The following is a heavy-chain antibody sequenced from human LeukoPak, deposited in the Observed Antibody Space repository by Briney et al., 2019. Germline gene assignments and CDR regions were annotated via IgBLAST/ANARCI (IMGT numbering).Heavy chain of an antibody. CDR1: GFTFSSYG. D-gene: IGHD3-9*01. Sequence: PGKSLRLSCAASGFTFSSYGMHWVRQAPGKGLEWVAFIRYDGINKYYADSVKGRFTMSRDNSKNTLYLQMNSLRAEDTGVYYCAGTYYDILTGPQNWLDPWGQGTLVTVSS. V-gene: IGHV3-30*02. CDR2: IRYDGINK. J-gene: IGHJ5*02. CDR3: AGTYYDILTGPQNWLDP.